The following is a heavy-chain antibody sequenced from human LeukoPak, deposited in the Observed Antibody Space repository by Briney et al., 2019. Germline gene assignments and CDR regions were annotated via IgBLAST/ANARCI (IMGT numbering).Heavy chain of an antibody. CDR3: ARRYDTIAAADY. CDR1: GGSISSGDYY. CDR2: IYYSGST. V-gene: IGHV4-30-4*01. D-gene: IGHD6-13*01. Sequence: PSQTLSLTCTVSGGSISSGDYYWSWIRQPPGKGLEWIGYIYYSGSTYYNPSLKSRVTISVDTSKNQFSLKLSSVTAADTAVYYCARRYDTIAAADYWGQGTLVTVSS. J-gene: IGHJ4*02.